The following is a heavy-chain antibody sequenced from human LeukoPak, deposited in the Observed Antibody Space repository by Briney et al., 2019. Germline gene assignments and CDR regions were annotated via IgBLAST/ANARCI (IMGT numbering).Heavy chain of an antibody. CDR1: GFTFRNYW. CDR3: ARGDYFDRAFDV. J-gene: IGHJ3*01. CDR2: IKQDGSDR. D-gene: IGHD3-22*01. Sequence: GGSLRLSCAASGFTFRNYWMSWVRQAPGTGLEWVANIKQDGSDRNYVTSVRGRFTISRDNAKNSLYLQMNSLRAEDTAVYYCARGDYFDRAFDVWGQGTTVTVSS. V-gene: IGHV3-7*03.